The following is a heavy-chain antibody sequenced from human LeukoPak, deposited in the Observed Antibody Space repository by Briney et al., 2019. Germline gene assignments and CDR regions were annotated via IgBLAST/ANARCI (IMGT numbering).Heavy chain of an antibody. D-gene: IGHD3-3*01. V-gene: IGHV1-18*01. Sequence: ASVKVSCKASSYTFTNYAFTWVRQAPGQGLEWMGWISAYNGNTNYAQKLQGRVTMTTDTSTSTAYMELSRLRSDDTAVYYCARGYSRYDFWSGYPPGENAFDIWGQGTMVTVSS. J-gene: IGHJ3*02. CDR3: ARGYSRYDFWSGYPPGENAFDI. CDR2: ISAYNGNT. CDR1: SYTFTNYA.